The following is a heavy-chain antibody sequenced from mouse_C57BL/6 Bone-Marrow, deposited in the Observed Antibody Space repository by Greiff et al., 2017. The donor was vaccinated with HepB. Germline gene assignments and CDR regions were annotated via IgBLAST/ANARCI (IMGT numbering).Heavy chain of an antibody. J-gene: IGHJ2*01. V-gene: IGHV5-4*01. Sequence: EVKLMESGGGLVKPGGSLKLSCAASGFTFSSYAMSWVRQTPEKRLEWVATISDGGSYTYYPDNVKGRFTISRDNAKNNLYLQMSHLKSEDTAMYYCARDMITTGYYFDYWGQGTTLTVSS. CDR1: GFTFSSYA. D-gene: IGHD2-4*01. CDR2: ISDGGSYT. CDR3: ARDMITTGYYFDY.